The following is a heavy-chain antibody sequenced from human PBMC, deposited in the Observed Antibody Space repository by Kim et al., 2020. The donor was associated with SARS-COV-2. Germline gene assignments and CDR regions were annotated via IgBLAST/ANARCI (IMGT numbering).Heavy chain of an antibody. Sequence: SACSVEGRFTSSRDNAGNTLYLQMSSLRAEDTAVYYCARLDGGFDIWGQGSLVTVSS. CDR3: ARLDGGFDI. J-gene: IGHJ5*02. D-gene: IGHD4-17*01. V-gene: IGHV3-74*01.